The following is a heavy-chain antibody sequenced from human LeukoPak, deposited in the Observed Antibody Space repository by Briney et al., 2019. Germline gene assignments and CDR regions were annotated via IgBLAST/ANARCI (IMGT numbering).Heavy chain of an antibody. D-gene: IGHD5-24*01. CDR2: IFPGGSET. J-gene: IGHJ4*02. V-gene: IGHV5-51*01. Sequence: GESLKISCKGFGYKFSAYWIAWVRQMPGQGLEWMGIIFPGGSETRYDPSFQGQVTISADSSTSTAYLQWSTLRASDTAMYYCARASRDGYNQNFDHWGQGTLVTVSS. CDR3: ARASRDGYNQNFDH. CDR1: GYKFSAYW.